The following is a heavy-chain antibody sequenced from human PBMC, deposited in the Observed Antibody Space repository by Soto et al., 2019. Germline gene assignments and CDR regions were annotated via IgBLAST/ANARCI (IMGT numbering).Heavy chain of an antibody. J-gene: IGHJ6*02. D-gene: IGHD2-15*01. V-gene: IGHV3-15*07. Sequence: PGGSLRLSCAASGFTFSNAWMNWVRQAPGKGLEWVGRIKSKTDGGTTDYAAPVKGRFTISRDDSKNTLYLQMNSLKTEDTAVYYCTTDTVVLYYYSGMDVWGQGTTVTVSS. CDR1: GFTFSNAW. CDR3: TTDTVVLYYYSGMDV. CDR2: IKSKTDGGTT.